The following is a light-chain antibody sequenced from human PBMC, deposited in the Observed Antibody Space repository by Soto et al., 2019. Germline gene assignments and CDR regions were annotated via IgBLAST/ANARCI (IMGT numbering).Light chain of an antibody. Sequence: EIQMTQSPATVSASVGDRVTITCRASQSIRHYLAWYQQMPGKAPKLLIYGASTLQSGVPSRFSGSGSGTEFTLTISSLQPDDFGTYFCQHHNSYSQTFGQGTKVDIK. CDR2: GAS. CDR3: QHHNSYSQT. V-gene: IGKV1-5*01. J-gene: IGKJ1*01. CDR1: QSIRHY.